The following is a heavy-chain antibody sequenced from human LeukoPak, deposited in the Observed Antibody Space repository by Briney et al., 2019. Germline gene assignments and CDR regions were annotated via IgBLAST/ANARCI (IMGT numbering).Heavy chain of an antibody. CDR1: GYTFTSYY. V-gene: IGHV1-8*02. J-gene: IGHJ5*02. D-gene: IGHD3-10*01. CDR2: MNPNSGDT. CDR3: ARSGFGSGISFDL. Sequence: ASVKVSCKASGYTFTSYYMHWARQATGQGLEWMGWMNPNSGDTGYPQKFQGRVTMTRDTSITTAYMELSSLRSEDTAVYYCARSGFGSGISFDLWGQGTLVTVSS.